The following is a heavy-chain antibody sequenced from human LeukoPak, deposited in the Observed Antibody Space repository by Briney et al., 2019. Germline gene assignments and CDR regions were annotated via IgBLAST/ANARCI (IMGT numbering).Heavy chain of an antibody. Sequence: PGRSLRLSCAASGLTFSSYGMHWVRQAPGKGLEWVAVISYDGSNKYYADSVKGRFTISRDNSKNTLFLQMNSLRAEDTAVHYCARDPDVYGDYSYFDYWGQGTLVTVSS. CDR1: GLTFSSYG. CDR2: ISYDGSNK. V-gene: IGHV3-30*03. CDR3: ARDPDVYGDYSYFDY. J-gene: IGHJ4*02. D-gene: IGHD4-17*01.